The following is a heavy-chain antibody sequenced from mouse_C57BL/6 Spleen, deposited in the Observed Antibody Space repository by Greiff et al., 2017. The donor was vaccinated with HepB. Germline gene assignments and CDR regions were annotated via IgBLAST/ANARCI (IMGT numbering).Heavy chain of an antibody. Sequence: EVKLVESGGGLVQPKGSLKLSCAASGFSFNTYAMNWVRQAPGKGLEWVARIRSKSNNYATYYADSVKDRFTISRDDSESMLYLQMNNLKTEDTAMYYCVSLYPPYAMDYWGQGTSVTVSS. V-gene: IGHV10-1*01. CDR3: VSLYPPYAMDY. CDR1: GFSFNTYA. J-gene: IGHJ4*01. D-gene: IGHD2-1*01. CDR2: IRSKSNNYAT.